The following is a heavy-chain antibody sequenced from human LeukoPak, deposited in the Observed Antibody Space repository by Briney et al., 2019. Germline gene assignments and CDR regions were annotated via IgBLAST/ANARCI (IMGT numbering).Heavy chain of an antibody. Sequence: SETLSLTCTVSGYSISSGYYWSWIRQPPGKGLEWIGEINHSGSTNYNPSLKSRVTISVDTSKNQFSLKLSSVTAADTAVYYCARGGRAAYYFDYWGQGTLVTVSS. CDR1: GYSISSGYY. CDR2: INHSGST. CDR3: ARGGRAAYYFDY. V-gene: IGHV4-38-2*02. J-gene: IGHJ4*02. D-gene: IGHD2-15*01.